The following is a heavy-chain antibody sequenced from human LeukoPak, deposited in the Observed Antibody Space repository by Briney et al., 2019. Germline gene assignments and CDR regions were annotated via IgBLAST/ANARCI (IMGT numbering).Heavy chain of an antibody. D-gene: IGHD6-13*01. V-gene: IGHV3-23*01. CDR1: GFSLSRYA. J-gene: IGHJ4*02. Sequence: PGGSLRLSCAVSGFSLSRYAMSWVRKAPGKGLEWVSAISDSGGSTYYADFVKGRFTISGDNSRNTLYLQMNTLRAEDTAVYYCAKCRGSSWSDYFDYWGQGTLVTVSS. CDR3: AKCRGSSWSDYFDY. CDR2: ISDSGGST.